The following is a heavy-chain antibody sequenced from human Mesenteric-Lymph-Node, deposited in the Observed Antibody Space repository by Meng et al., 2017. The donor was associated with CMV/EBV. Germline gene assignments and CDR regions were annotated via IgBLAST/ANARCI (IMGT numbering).Heavy chain of an antibody. D-gene: IGHD2-2*01. V-gene: IGHV1-46*04. Sequence: GYGLSKDIFHWVRQAPGQGLEWVGLMNPSSRATAYAQKLRGRDAMASDPSTSTVYMEVNSLRSDDTALYYCVVTACGSNSCYPAYWGQGTLVTVSS. CDR2: MNPSSRAT. CDR1: GYGLSKDI. J-gene: IGHJ4*02. CDR3: VVTACGSNSCYPAY.